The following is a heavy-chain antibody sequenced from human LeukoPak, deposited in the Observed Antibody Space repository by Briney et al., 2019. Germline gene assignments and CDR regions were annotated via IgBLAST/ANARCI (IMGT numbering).Heavy chain of an antibody. J-gene: IGHJ5*02. Sequence: AASVKVSCKASGYTFTGYYMHWVRQAPGQGLEWMGWINPSSGGTNYAQKFQGRVTMTRDTSISTAYMELSRLRSDDTAVYYCAIYVVPAAVGSNWFDPWGQGTLVTVSS. CDR2: INPSSGGT. D-gene: IGHD2-2*01. V-gene: IGHV1-2*02. CDR1: GYTFTGYY. CDR3: AIYVVPAAVGSNWFDP.